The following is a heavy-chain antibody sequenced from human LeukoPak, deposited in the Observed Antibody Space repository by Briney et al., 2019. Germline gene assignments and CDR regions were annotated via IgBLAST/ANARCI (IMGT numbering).Heavy chain of an antibody. J-gene: IGHJ4*02. Sequence: SETLSLTCSVSGGSISSSSYFWGWIRQPPGKGLGWIGSIFYSGTTYYNPSLKSRVTISVDTSKNQFSLKLSSVTAADTAMYYCARGRYYYDSSPYFDYWGQGTLVTVSS. D-gene: IGHD3-22*01. CDR3: ARGRYYYDSSPYFDY. V-gene: IGHV4-39*01. CDR2: IFYSGTT. CDR1: GGSISSSSYF.